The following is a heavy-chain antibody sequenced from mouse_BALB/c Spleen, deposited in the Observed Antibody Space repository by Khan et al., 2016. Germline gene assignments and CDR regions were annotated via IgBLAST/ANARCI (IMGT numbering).Heavy chain of an antibody. J-gene: IGHJ3*01. D-gene: IGHD2-4*01. CDR3: ASNYDYDGGFAY. Sequence: QVQLKESGPGLVAPSQSLSITCTVSGFSITGFAVNWVRQPPGKGLEWLGVIWGDGSTNYDSALISRLSISKDDSKSQVFLKMNSLQTNDTARYYCASNYDYDGGFAYWGQGTLVTVSA. CDR2: IWGDGST. CDR1: GFSITGFA. V-gene: IGHV2-6-7*01.